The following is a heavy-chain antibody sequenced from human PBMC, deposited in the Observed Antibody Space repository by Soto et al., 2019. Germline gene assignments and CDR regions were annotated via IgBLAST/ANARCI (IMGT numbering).Heavy chain of an antibody. CDR2: IWFDGSKK. CDR1: GFTFRSYG. CDR3: ARDRLVPYGYGMDV. J-gene: IGHJ6*02. D-gene: IGHD2-2*01. V-gene: IGHV3-33*01. Sequence: GGSLRLSCAASGFTFRSYGIHWVHQAPGKGLEWVALIWFDGSKKYYVDSVKGRFAVSRDNSKNTLYLQMNSLRVEDTAVYYCARDRLVPYGYGMDVWGQGTTVTVSS.